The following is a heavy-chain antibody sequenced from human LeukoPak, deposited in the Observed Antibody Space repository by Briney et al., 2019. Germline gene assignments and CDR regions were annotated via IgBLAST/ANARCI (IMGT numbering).Heavy chain of an antibody. CDR2: IIPVFQTP. J-gene: IGHJ5*02. CDR1: GGTFSSYA. V-gene: IGHV1-69*05. Sequence: SVKVSCKASGGTFSSYAITWVRQAPGQGLEWIGGIIPVFQTPNYAQNFRGRVTITTDESTSTAYMELRSLRSDDTAVYYCARPMYYDILTGENWFDPWGQGALVTVSS. CDR3: ARPMYYDILTGENWFDP. D-gene: IGHD3-9*01.